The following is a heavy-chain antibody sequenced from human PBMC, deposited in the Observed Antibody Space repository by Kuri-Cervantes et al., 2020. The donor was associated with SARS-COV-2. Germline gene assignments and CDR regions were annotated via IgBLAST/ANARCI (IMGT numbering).Heavy chain of an antibody. Sequence: GGSLRLSCAASGFTFSSYAMSWVRQAPGKGLEWVAATSADRTKEYYLDSVKGRFAISRDNSKNTVYLQINSLRAEDTAVYYCARDSDTTGYYWYFDLWGRGTLVTVSS. CDR3: ARDSDTTGYYWYFDL. D-gene: IGHD3-22*01. CDR2: TSADRTKE. CDR1: GFTFSSYA. V-gene: IGHV3-30*03. J-gene: IGHJ2*01.